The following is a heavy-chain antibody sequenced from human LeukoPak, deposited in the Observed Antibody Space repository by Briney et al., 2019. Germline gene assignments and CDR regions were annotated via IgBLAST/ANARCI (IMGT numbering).Heavy chain of an antibody. CDR1: GFTFSSYS. V-gene: IGHV3-48*01. CDR3: ARVEARQGDHYYQYYMDV. J-gene: IGHJ6*03. Sequence: GGSLRLSCAASGFTFSSYSMNWVRQAPGKGLEWVSYISSSSSTIYYAGSVKGRFTISRDNAQNSLYLQMNSLRAEDTAVYYCARVEARQGDHYYQYYMDVWGTGTTVTVSS. D-gene: IGHD2-21*02. CDR2: ISSSSSTI.